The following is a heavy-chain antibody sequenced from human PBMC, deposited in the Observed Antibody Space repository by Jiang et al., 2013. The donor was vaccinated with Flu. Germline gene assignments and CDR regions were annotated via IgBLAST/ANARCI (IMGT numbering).Heavy chain of an antibody. V-gene: IGHV1-2*06. Sequence: CGAEVKKPGASVKVSCKASGYTFTGYYMHWVRQAPGQGLEWMGRINPNSGGTNYAQKFQGRVTMTRDTSISTAYMELSRLRSDDTAVYYCAREQGRIVGATLSTRFDPWGQGTLVTVSS. CDR2: INPNSGGT. CDR3: AREQGRIVGATLSTRFDP. D-gene: IGHD1-26*01. CDR1: GYTFTGYY. J-gene: IGHJ5*02.